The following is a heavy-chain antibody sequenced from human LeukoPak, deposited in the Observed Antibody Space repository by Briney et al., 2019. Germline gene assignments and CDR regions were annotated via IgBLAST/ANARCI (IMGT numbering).Heavy chain of an antibody. J-gene: IGHJ6*03. CDR3: ARVGMVRGVIYYMDV. CDR2: IYYSGST. CDR1: GYSISSTNW. V-gene: IGHV4-28*03. Sequence: PSETLSLTCAVSGYSISSTNWWGWIRQPPGKGLEWIGYIYYSGSTNYNPSLKSRVTISVDTSKNQFSLKLSSVTAADTAVYYCARVGMVRGVIYYMDVWGKGTTVTVSS. D-gene: IGHD3-10*01.